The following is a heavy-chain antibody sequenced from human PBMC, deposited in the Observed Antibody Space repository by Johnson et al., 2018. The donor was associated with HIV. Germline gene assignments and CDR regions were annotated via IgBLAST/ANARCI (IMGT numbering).Heavy chain of an antibody. Sequence: QVQLVESGGGVVQPGRSLRLSCAASGFTFSSYPMHWVRQAPGKGLEWVAVISYAGSNKYYADSVRGRFTISRDNSKDTLYLQMDGLRPEDTAVYYCAKDQERELLALWAFDTWGQGTMVTVSS. CDR2: ISYAGSNK. J-gene: IGHJ3*02. V-gene: IGHV3-30*04. CDR1: GFTFSSYP. D-gene: IGHD3-10*01. CDR3: AKDQERELLALWAFDT.